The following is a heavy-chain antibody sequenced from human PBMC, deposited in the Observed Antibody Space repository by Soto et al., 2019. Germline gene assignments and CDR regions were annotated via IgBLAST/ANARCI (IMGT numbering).Heavy chain of an antibody. CDR3: ASDMNYDFWSGYLYYDYYGMDL. V-gene: IGHV3-30-3*01. J-gene: IGHJ6*01. CDR1: GFTFSSYA. D-gene: IGHD3-3*01. Sequence: QVQLVESGGGVVQPGRTLSLSCAASGFTFSSYAMHCVRQAPGKGLEWVSVISYDGSNKYYADSVKGRFTISRDNSKNTLYLQMNSLRAEDTAVYYCASDMNYDFWSGYLYYDYYGMDLW. CDR2: ISYDGSNK.